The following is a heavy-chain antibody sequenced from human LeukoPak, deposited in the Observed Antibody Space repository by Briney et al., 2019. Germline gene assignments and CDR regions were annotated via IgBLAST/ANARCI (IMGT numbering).Heavy chain of an antibody. J-gene: IGHJ3*02. CDR1: GGTFSSYA. Sequence: ASVKVSCKASGGTFSSYAISWVRQAPGQGLEWMGRIIPIFGTANYAQKFQGRVTITTDESTSTAYMELSSLRSEDTAVYYCAKAPIRITGAFDIWGQGTMVTVSS. CDR3: AKAPIRITGAFDI. CDR2: IIPIFGTA. V-gene: IGHV1-69*05. D-gene: IGHD2-8*02.